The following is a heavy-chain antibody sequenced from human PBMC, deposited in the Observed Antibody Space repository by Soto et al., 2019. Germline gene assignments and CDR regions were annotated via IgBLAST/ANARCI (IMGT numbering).Heavy chain of an antibody. J-gene: IGHJ4*02. V-gene: IGHV3-33*01. CDR3: ARASYSSSWYDKDYFDY. CDR1: GFTFSSYG. Sequence: GGSLRLSCAASGFTFSSYGMHWVRQAPGKGLEWVAVIWYDGSNKYYADSVKGRFTISRDNSKNTLYLQMNSLRAEDTAVYYCARASYSSSWYDKDYFDYWGQGTLVTAPQ. D-gene: IGHD6-13*01. CDR2: IWYDGSNK.